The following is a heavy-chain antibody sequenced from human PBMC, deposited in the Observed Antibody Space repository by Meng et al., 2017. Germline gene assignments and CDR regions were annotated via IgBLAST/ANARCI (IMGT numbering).Heavy chain of an antibody. CDR1: GFTFSSYS. V-gene: IGHV3-21*01. J-gene: IGHJ3*02. CDR2: ISSSSSYI. CDR3: ARVGWFGELLRDHDAFDI. D-gene: IGHD3-10*01. Sequence: GESLKISCAASGFTFSSYSMNWVRQAPGKGLEWVSSISSSSSYIYYADSVKGRFTISRDNAKNSLYLQMNSLRAEDTAVYYCARVGWFGELLRDHDAFDIWGQGNPGHRLL.